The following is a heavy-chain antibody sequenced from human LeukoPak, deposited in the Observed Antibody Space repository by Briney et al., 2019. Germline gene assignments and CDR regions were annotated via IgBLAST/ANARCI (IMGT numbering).Heavy chain of an antibody. CDR3: TTDKGYGDYAY. CDR2: ISGSGVNT. V-gene: IGHV3-23*01. D-gene: IGHD4-17*01. J-gene: IGHJ4*02. CDR1: GFTFSTYG. Sequence: GGSLRLSCEASGFTFSTYGINWVRQAPGKGLEWVSTISGSGVNTFYADSVKGRFTISRDISKNTLYLQMNSLKTEDTAVYYCTTDKGYGDYAYWGQGTLVTVSS.